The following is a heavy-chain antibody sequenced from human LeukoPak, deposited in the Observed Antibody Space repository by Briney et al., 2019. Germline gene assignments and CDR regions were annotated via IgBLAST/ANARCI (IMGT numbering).Heavy chain of an antibody. D-gene: IGHD6-19*01. J-gene: IGHJ4*02. CDR2: ISSSGSTI. CDR3: ARESRHSSGWYGKVGRKDYFDY. V-gene: IGHV3-11*01. Sequence: GGSLRLSCAASGFTFSDYYMSWIRQAPGKGLEWVSYISSSGSTIYYADSVKGRFTISRDNAKNSLYLQMNSLRAEDTAVYYCARESRHSSGWYGKVGRKDYFDYWGQGTLVTVSS. CDR1: GFTFSDYY.